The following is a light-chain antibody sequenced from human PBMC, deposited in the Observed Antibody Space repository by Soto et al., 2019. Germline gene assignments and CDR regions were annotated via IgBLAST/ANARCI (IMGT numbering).Light chain of an antibody. CDR2: AAS. V-gene: IGKV3-20*01. Sequence: EFVLTQSPGTLSLSPGERATLSCSAIQTVRNNYLAWYQQKPGQAPRLLIYAASSRATGIPERFSGSGSGTDSTLTISRLGPEDFEVYYCHQYGSLPRTFGQGTKVDIK. J-gene: IGKJ1*01. CDR3: HQYGSLPRT. CDR1: QTVRNNY.